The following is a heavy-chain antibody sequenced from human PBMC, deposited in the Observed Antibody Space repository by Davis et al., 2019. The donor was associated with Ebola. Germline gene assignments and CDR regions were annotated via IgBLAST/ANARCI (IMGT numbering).Heavy chain of an antibody. CDR1: GCFTVSSY. CDR2: TFYSGST. Sequence: SKTLSPTFPLPGCFTVSSYWSWILQSPGKGLGGIGYTFYSGSTYYNPSLKSRVTISVDTSKHQFSLKPSSVTAADTAVYYCARDGGRQWYFDLWGRGTLVTVSS. CDR3: ARDGGRQWYFDL. D-gene: IGHD5-24*01. V-gene: IGHV4-59*06. J-gene: IGHJ2*01.